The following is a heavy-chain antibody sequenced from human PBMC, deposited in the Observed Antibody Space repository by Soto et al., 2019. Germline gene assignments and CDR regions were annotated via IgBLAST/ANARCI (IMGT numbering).Heavy chain of an antibody. CDR1: GGSFSGYY. CDR2: INHSGST. Sequence: SETLSLTCAVYGGSFSGYYWSWIRQPPGKGLEWIGEINHSGSTNYNPSLKSRVTISVDTSKNQFSLKLSSVTAEDTSLYLCATDIHATWLLNSWGQGTLVTVPQ. CDR3: ATDIHATWLLNS. J-gene: IGHJ4*02. D-gene: IGHD2-2*02. V-gene: IGHV4-34*01.